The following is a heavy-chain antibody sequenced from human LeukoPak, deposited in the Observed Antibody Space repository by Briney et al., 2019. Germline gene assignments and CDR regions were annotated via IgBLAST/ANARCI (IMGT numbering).Heavy chain of an antibody. CDR2: ISAYNGNT. CDR1: GYTFTSYG. D-gene: IGHD3-10*01. J-gene: IGHJ4*02. Sequence: ASVKVSCKASGYTFTSYGISWVRQAPGQGLEWMGWISAYNGNTNYAQKFQGRVTMTRDTSISTAYMELSRLRSDDTAVYYCARDLGGVRDYWGQGTLVTVSS. CDR3: ARDLGGVRDY. V-gene: IGHV1-18*01.